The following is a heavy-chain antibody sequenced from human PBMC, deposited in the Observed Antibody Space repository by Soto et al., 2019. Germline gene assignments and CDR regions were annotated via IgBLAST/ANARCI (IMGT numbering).Heavy chain of an antibody. J-gene: IGHJ4*02. CDR2: IRSKDYGEAK. CDR3: TRGRVSLDY. Sequence: GGSLRLSCTGSGFTFADYALNWFRQAPGKGLEWVAIIRSKDYGEAKDYAASVKGRFTISRDDSKNIAYLQMNSLKTEDTAVYYCTRGRVSLDYWGQGAQVTVSS. V-gene: IGHV3-49*03. CDR1: GFTFADYA.